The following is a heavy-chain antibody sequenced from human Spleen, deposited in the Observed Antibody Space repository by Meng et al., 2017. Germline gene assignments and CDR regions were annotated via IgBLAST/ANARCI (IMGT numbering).Heavy chain of an antibody. CDR2: IYYSGST. CDR1: GGSVRSGRSY. D-gene: IGHD5-18*01. Sequence: SETLSLTCTVSGGSVRSGRSYWSWIRQPPGKGLEWMGYIYYSGSTNYNPSLKSRVTISVDTSKNQFSLKLSSVTAADTAVYYCAREVDTAMVSAFDIWGQGTMVTVSS. J-gene: IGHJ3*02. V-gene: IGHV4-61*01. CDR3: AREVDTAMVSAFDI.